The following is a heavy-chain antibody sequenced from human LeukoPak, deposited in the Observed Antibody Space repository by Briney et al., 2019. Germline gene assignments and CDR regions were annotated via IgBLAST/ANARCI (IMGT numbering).Heavy chain of an antibody. J-gene: IGHJ5*02. V-gene: IGHV4-38-2*01. CDR2: IYHIGST. Sequence: PSETLSLTCAVSGYSISSGYYWGWIRQPPGKGLEWIGSIYHIGSTYYNPSLKNRVTISVDTSKNPFSLKLSSVTAADTAVYYCARQGKDSSGYYSWFDPWGQGTLVTVSS. D-gene: IGHD3-22*01. CDR1: GYSISSGYY. CDR3: ARQGKDSSGYYSWFDP.